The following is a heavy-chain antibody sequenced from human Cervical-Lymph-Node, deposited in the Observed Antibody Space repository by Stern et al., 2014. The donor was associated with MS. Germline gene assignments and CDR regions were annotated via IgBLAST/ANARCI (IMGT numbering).Heavy chain of an antibody. V-gene: IGHV4-61*02. D-gene: IGHD5-12*01. CDR1: GGSVTSGSNY. Sequence: VHLVESGPGLVKPSQTLSLTCTVSGGSVTSGSNYWIWIRQPAGKELEWIGRIHPSGSTFYNPSLESRVNISLDASKNEFFLKLNSVTAADTAIYYCASGYRLFEYWGPGKLVTVSS. CDR3: ASGYRLFEY. J-gene: IGHJ4*02. CDR2: IHPSGST.